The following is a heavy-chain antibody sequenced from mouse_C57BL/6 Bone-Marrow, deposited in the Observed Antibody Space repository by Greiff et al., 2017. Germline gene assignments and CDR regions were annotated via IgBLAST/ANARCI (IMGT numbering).Heavy chain of an antibody. CDR3: AREGVYDCYPYYFDY. D-gene: IGHD2-3*01. J-gene: IGHJ2*01. CDR1: GFTFSSYA. V-gene: IGHV5-4*01. Sequence: EVKLVESGGGLVKPGGSLKLSCAASGFTFSSYAMSWVRQTPEKRLEWVATISDGGSYTYYPDNVKGRFTISRDNAKNNLYLQMSQLKSEDTAMSSCAREGVYDCYPYYFDYWGQGTTLTVSS. CDR2: ISDGGSYT.